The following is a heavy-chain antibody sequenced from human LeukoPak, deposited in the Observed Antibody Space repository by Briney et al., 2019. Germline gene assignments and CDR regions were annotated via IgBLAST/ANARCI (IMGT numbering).Heavy chain of an antibody. CDR2: IWYDASNK. Sequence: PGGSLRLSCAASGFTFSSYGMHWVRQAPGKGLEWVAVIWYDASNKYCGDSVKGRFTISRDNSKNTLYLQMNSLRAEDTAVYYCARDSSRGYSYGPIDYWGQGTLVTVSS. CDR1: GFTFSSYG. D-gene: IGHD5-18*01. J-gene: IGHJ4*02. V-gene: IGHV3-33*01. CDR3: ARDSSRGYSYGPIDY.